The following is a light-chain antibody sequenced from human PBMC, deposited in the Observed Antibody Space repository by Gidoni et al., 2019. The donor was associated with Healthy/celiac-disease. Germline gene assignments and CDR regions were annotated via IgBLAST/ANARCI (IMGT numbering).Light chain of an antibody. CDR1: QGVSSW. J-gene: IGKJ5*01. V-gene: IGKV1-12*01. CDR3: QQSNSFPLT. Sequence: DIQMSRSPSSLAASVGDRVTIACRASQGVSSWLAWYQKKPGRAPKLLISVASSLQSGVPARFSGSGSGTDFTLTISSLQPEDFATYYCQQSNSFPLTFGQGTRLEIK. CDR2: VAS.